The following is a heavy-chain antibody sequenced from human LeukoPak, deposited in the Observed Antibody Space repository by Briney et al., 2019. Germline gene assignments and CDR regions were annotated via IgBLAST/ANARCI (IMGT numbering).Heavy chain of an antibody. Sequence: GGSLRLSCAASGFTFSTYAMSWVRQAPGEGLEWVSVISGSGGVTYYADSVKGRLTISRDNSKNTLYLQMNSLRVEDTAVYYCTKKAFDGDIYDAFDIWGQGTIVTVSS. CDR1: GFTFSTYA. D-gene: IGHD4-17*01. J-gene: IGHJ3*02. CDR2: ISGSGGVT. CDR3: TKKAFDGDIYDAFDI. V-gene: IGHV3-23*01.